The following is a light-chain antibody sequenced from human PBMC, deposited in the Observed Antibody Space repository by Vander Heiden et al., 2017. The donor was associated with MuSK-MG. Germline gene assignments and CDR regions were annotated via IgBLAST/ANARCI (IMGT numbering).Light chain of an antibody. Sequence: SALTQPASVSGSPGQSITISCTGTRSDIGSVNLVSWYQQYPGNAAILIIYEVGKRPSGVSNRFSGSKSGTTAALTTSGLQAEDEADYFCCSYAGSGSVVFGGGTTLTVL. V-gene: IGLV2-23*02. J-gene: IGLJ2*01. CDR3: CSYAGSGSVV. CDR1: RSDIGSVNL. CDR2: EVG.